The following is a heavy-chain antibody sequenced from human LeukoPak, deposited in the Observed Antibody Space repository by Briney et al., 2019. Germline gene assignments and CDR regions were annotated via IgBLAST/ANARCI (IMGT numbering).Heavy chain of an antibody. D-gene: IGHD3-3*01. CDR3: ARLSSITYYDFWSGSYYFDY. CDR2: IYYSGST. V-gene: IGHV4-39*07. CDR1: GGSISSSSYY. J-gene: IGHJ4*02. Sequence: SETLSLTCTVSGGSISSSSYYWGWIRQPPGKGLEWIGSIYYSGSTYYNPSLKSRVTISVDTSKNQFSLKLSSVTAADTAVYYCARLSSITYYDFWSGSYYFDYWGQGTLVTVSS.